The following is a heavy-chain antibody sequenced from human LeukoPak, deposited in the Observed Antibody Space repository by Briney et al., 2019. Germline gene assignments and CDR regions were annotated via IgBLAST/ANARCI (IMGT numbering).Heavy chain of an antibody. V-gene: IGHV4-39*01. J-gene: IGHJ4*02. Sequence: SETLSLTCTVSGGSISSYYWSWIRQPPGKGLEWIGSIYYSGSTYYNPSLKSRVTISVDTSKNQFSLKLSSVTAADTAVYYCARPQLGSGIDYWGQGTLVTVSS. CDR2: IYYSGST. CDR3: ARPQLGSGIDY. CDR1: GGSISSYY. D-gene: IGHD3-10*01.